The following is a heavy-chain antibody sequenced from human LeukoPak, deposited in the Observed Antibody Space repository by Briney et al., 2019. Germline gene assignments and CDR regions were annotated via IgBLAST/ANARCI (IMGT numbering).Heavy chain of an antibody. V-gene: IGHV3-7*01. CDR1: GFTFSSYW. D-gene: IGHD4/OR15-4a*01. Sequence: GSLRLSCAASGFTFSSYWMHWVRQAPGKGLEWVANIKQDGNEKYYADSVKGRFTISRDNGKNSLDLQMNSLRADDTAVYYCARDTLGEGEDANYAVYYFDYWGQGTVVTVSS. CDR2: IKQDGNEK. J-gene: IGHJ4*02. CDR3: ARDTLGEGEDANYAVYYFDY.